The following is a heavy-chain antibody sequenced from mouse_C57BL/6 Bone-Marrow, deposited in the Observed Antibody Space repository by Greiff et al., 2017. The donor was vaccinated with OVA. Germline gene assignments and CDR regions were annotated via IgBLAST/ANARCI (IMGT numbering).Heavy chain of an antibody. Sequence: QVQLQQSGPELVKPGASVKISCKASGYAFSSSWMNWVKQRPGKGLEWIGRIYPGDGDTNYNGKFKGKATLTADKSSSTAYMQLSSLTSEDSAVYFCARPLLLRFAYWGQGTLVTVSA. CDR3: ARPLLLRFAY. J-gene: IGHJ3*01. D-gene: IGHD1-1*01. CDR1: GYAFSSSW. CDR2: IYPGDGDT. V-gene: IGHV1-82*01.